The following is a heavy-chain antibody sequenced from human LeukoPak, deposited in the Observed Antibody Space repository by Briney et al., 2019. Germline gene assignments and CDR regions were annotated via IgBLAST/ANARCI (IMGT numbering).Heavy chain of an antibody. D-gene: IGHD3-9*01. Sequence: AAVKVSCKASGYTFTSYGISWVRQAPGQGLEGMGWISGYNGNTNYTQKLQGRVTMTTDTSTSTAYMELRSLRSDDTAVYYCARDSRYYDILTGYQYFDYWGQGTLVTVSS. V-gene: IGHV1-18*01. J-gene: IGHJ4*02. CDR2: ISGYNGNT. CDR1: GYTFTSYG. CDR3: ARDSRYYDILTGYQYFDY.